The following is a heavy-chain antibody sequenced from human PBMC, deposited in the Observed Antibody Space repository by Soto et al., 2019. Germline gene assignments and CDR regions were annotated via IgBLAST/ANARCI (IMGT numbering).Heavy chain of an antibody. J-gene: IGHJ6*02. D-gene: IGHD3-16*01. Sequence: QVQLVQSGDEVKKPGASVKVSCKASGYIFVNYGIAWVRQAPGQVLEWMGWISPYTGNTHSASKVQGRLTMTTDTSTTTAYMDLRSLTSDDTAVYYCVMVDNYVTPTPQNVWGQGTTVTVCS. CDR3: VMVDNYVTPTPQNV. V-gene: IGHV1-18*01. CDR2: ISPYTGNT. CDR1: GYIFVNYG.